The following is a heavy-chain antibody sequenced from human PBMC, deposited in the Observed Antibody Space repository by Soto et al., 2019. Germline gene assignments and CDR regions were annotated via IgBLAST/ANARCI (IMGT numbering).Heavy chain of an antibody. CDR3: VSLQTSGWPGVH. CDR1: GYRFSGYY. D-gene: IGHD6-25*01. CDR2: IYPNTETT. Sequence: ASVKFSWKASGYRFSGYYIQWVRQAPGQGPEWLGWIYPNTETTDSSKKFQGSVTMTSDMSTRTVYMELRDLRSDDTAVYYCVSLQTSGWPGVHWGQGTLVTVSS. V-gene: IGHV1-2*02. J-gene: IGHJ4*02.